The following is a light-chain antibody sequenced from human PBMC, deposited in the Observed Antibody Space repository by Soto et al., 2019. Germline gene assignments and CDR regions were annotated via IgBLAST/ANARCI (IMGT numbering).Light chain of an antibody. CDR2: NTR. Sequence: QTVVTQEPSLTVSPGGTVTLTCASSTGAVTSGYYPSWFQQKPGQAPMTLIYNTRNKHPWTPVRFSGSLVGGKAALTLSGVQPEDEADYYCLLYFGDASWVFGGGTKVTVL. J-gene: IGLJ3*02. V-gene: IGLV7-43*01. CDR1: TGAVTSGYY. CDR3: LLYFGDASWV.